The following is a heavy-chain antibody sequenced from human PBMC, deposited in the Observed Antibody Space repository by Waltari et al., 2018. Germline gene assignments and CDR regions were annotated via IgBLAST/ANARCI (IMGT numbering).Heavy chain of an antibody. D-gene: IGHD3-10*01. V-gene: IGHV3-74*01. Sequence: EEQLLESGGGLVQPGDSLRLSCAASGFRFSNYWMNWVRQAPGKGLVWVERIRNDWTSIRYADSVKVRFTISRDNAKNTLYLQMKRLRAEDTAVYYCARLAPRTYRSPVPGRHYYYGMDVWGQGTTVTVSS. CDR1: GFRFSNYW. CDR3: ARLAPRTYRSPVPGRHYYYGMDV. CDR2: IRNDWTSI. J-gene: IGHJ6*02.